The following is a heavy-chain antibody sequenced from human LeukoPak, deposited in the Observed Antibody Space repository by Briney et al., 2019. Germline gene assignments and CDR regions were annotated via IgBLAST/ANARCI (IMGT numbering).Heavy chain of an antibody. Sequence: SETLSLTCTVSVGSISSGDYYWSWIRQPPGKGLEWIGYIYYSGSTYYNPSLKSRVTISVDTSKNQFSLKLSSVTAADTAVYYCARGYSSGWYDYWGQGTLVTVSS. J-gene: IGHJ4*02. V-gene: IGHV4-30-4*08. CDR2: IYYSGST. D-gene: IGHD6-19*01. CDR1: VGSISSGDYY. CDR3: ARGYSSGWYDY.